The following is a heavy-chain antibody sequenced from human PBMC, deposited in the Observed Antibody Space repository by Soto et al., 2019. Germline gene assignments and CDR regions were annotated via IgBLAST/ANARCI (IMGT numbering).Heavy chain of an antibody. CDR1: GYTFSDYY. CDR2: INPNSGGT. CDR3: AKEQATAMPEGVDF. J-gene: IGHJ4*02. D-gene: IGHD2-2*01. Sequence: ASVKVSCKASGYTFSDYYIHWVRQAPGQGLEWMGWINPNSGGTKYAPKFQGGVTMTRDTSITTAYMELSRLRSGDTAVYYCAKEQATAMPEGVDFWGQGTLVTVSS. V-gene: IGHV1-2*02.